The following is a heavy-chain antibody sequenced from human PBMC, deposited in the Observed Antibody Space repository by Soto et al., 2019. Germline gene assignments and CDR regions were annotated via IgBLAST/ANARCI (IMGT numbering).Heavy chain of an antibody. V-gene: IGHV5-51*01. CDR3: ARHGVDIVVTNAGPPYYYYGMDV. Sequence: GESLKISCKGSGYSFTSYWIGWVRQMPGKGLEWMGIIYPGDSDTRYSPSFQGQVTISADKSISTAYLQWSSLKASDTAMYYCARHGVDIVVTNAGPPYYYYGMDVWGQGTTVTVSS. CDR1: GYSFTSYW. J-gene: IGHJ6*02. D-gene: IGHD5-12*01. CDR2: IYPGDSDT.